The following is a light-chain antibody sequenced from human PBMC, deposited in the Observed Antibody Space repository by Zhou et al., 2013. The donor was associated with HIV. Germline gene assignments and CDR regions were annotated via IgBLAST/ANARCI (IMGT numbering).Light chain of an antibody. V-gene: IGKV1-39*01. Sequence: DIQMTQSPSSLSASVGDRVTITCRASQSISSYLNWYQQTPGKAPKLLIHAASSLQSGVPLRFSGSGSGTDFSLTISSLQPEDFATYFCQQSYSTPLTFGGGTKVEIK. CDR2: AAS. CDR1: QSISSY. CDR3: QQSYSTPLT. J-gene: IGKJ4*01.